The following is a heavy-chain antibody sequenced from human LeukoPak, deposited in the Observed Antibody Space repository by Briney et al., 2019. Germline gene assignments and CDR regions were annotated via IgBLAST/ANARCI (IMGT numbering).Heavy chain of an antibody. CDR2: IYTSGST. CDR3: ARDQEWLVIDY. Sequence: SETLSLNCTVSGGSISSYYWSWIRQPAGKGLEWIGRIYTSGSTNYNPSLKSRVTMSVDTSKKQFSLKLSSVTAADTAVYYCARDQEWLVIDYWGQGTLVTVSS. CDR1: GGSISSYY. J-gene: IGHJ4*02. D-gene: IGHD6-19*01. V-gene: IGHV4-4*07.